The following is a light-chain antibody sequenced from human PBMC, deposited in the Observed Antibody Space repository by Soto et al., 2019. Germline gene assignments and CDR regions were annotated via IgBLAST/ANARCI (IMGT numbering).Light chain of an antibody. J-gene: IGLJ1*01. V-gene: IGLV2-14*01. Sequence: QSVLTQPASVSGSPGQSITISCTGTSSDVGGYNYVSWYQQHPGKAPKLMIYDVSNRPSGVSNRFSGSKSGNTASLTISAIQGEDEADYYCSSYTSSSTLLYVFGTGTKLTVL. CDR1: SSDVGGYNY. CDR2: DVS. CDR3: SSYTSSSTLLYV.